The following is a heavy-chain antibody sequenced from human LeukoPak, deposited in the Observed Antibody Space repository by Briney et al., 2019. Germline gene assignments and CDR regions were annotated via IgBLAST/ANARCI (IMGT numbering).Heavy chain of an antibody. CDR3: ARDVDTATDQINDY. CDR1: GYTFTSHG. Sequence: AASVKVSCKASGYTFTSHGISWVRQAPGQGLEWMGWVSTYNGNTNYVPKYQGRVTTTTDTSTSTAYMELRSLRSDDTAVYYCARDVDTATDQINDYWGQGTLVTVSS. J-gene: IGHJ4*02. V-gene: IGHV1-18*04. CDR2: VSTYNGNT. D-gene: IGHD5-18*01.